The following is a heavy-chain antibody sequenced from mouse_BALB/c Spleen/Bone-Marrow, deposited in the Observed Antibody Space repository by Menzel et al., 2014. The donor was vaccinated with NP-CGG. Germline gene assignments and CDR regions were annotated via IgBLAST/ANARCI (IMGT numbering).Heavy chain of an antibody. V-gene: IGHV7-3*02. CDR1: GFTITDYY. CDR2: IRNKANGYTT. CDR3: ARDDYYAMDY. Sequence: DVMLVESGGGLVQPGGSLRLSCATSGFTITDYYMSWVRQPPGKALEWLGFIRNKANGYTTEYSASVKGRFTISRDNSQSILYLQMNTLRAEDSATYYCARDDYYAMDYWGQGTSVTVSS. J-gene: IGHJ4*01.